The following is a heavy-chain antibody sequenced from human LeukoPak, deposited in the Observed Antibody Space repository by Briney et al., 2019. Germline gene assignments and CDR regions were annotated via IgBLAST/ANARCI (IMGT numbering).Heavy chain of an antibody. V-gene: IGHV1-18*01. CDR3: ARDLVTMVRGAMGY. CDR1: GYTLTSYG. CDR2: ISAYNGNT. Sequence: ASVNVSCKASGYTLTSYGISWVRQAPGQGLEWMGWISAYNGNTNYAQKLQGRVTMTTDTSTSTAYMELRSLRSDDTAVYYCARDLVTMVRGAMGYWGQGALVTVSS. J-gene: IGHJ4*02. D-gene: IGHD3-10*01.